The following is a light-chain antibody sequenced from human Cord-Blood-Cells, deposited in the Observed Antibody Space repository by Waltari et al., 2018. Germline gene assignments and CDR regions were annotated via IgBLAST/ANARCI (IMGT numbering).Light chain of an antibody. J-gene: IGKJ4*01. CDR1: QSVSSSY. CDR3: QQYGSSPLT. Sequence: DIVFTQSPGTLSLSPGERATLYCRASQSVSSSYLAWYQQKPGQAPRLLIYGASSRATGIPDRFSGSGSGTDFTLTISRLEPEDFAVYYCQQYGSSPLTFGGGTKVEIK. V-gene: IGKV3-20*01. CDR2: GAS.